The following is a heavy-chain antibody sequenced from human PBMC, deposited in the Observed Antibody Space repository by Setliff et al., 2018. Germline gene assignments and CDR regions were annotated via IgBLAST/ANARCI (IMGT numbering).Heavy chain of an antibody. J-gene: IGHJ4*02. CDR1: GASISSDNW. D-gene: IGHD2-21*02. CDR2: IYHTENT. Sequence: SETLSLTCAVSGASISSDNWWSWVRQSPGEGLEWIGEIYHTENTNYNPSLKSRVTISIDKFSHQYSLRLFSVTAADTAVYYCARTYCGRDICISHLDYWGQGALVTVSS. V-gene: IGHV4-4*02. CDR3: ARTYCGRDICISHLDY.